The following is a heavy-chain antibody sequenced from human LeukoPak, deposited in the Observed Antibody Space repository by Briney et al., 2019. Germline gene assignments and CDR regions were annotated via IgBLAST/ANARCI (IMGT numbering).Heavy chain of an antibody. CDR1: GFTVSSNY. CDR2: IYSGGST. Sequence: GGSLRLSCAASGFTVSSNYMSWVRQAPGKGLEWVSVIYSGGSTYYADSVKGRFTISRDNSKNTLYLQMNSLRAEDTAIYYCARVLLRGYFDYWGQGTLVTVSS. V-gene: IGHV3-53*01. CDR3: ARVLLRGYFDY. D-gene: IGHD2-21*02. J-gene: IGHJ4*02.